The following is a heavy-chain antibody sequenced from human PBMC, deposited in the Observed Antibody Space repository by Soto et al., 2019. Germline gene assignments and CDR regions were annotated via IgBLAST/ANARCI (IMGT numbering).Heavy chain of an antibody. V-gene: IGHV1-69*01. Sequence: QVQLVQSGAEVKKPGSSVKVSCKASGGTFSSYAISWVRQAPGQGLEWMGGIIPISETTNYAQKFQGRVMNTADESKSTAYMELSSLRSEDTAVYYCARSQGSSTSLEIYYYYYYGMDVWGQGTTVTVSS. D-gene: IGHD2-2*01. CDR3: ARSQGSSTSLEIYYYYYYGMDV. J-gene: IGHJ6*02. CDR1: GGTFSSYA. CDR2: IIPISETT.